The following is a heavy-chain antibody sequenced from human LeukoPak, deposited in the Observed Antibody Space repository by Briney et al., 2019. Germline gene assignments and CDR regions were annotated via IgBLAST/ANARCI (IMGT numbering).Heavy chain of an antibody. J-gene: IGHJ5*02. D-gene: IGHD3-10*01. CDR1: GYTFTSYG. CDR2: ISAYNGNT. CDR3: ARVGVAYGSWNWFDP. V-gene: IGHV1-18*01. Sequence: ASVKVSCKASGYTFTSYGISWVRQAPGQGLEWMGWISAYNGNTNYAQKLQGRVTITADKSTSTAYMELSSLRSEDTAVYYCARVGVAYGSWNWFDPWGQGTLVTVSS.